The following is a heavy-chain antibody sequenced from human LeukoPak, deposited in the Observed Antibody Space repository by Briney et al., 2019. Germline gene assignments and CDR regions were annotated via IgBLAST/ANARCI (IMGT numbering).Heavy chain of an antibody. D-gene: IGHD3-9*01. CDR3: ARTYDILTGYPRGGFDP. V-gene: IGHV4-39*01. CDR2: IYYSGRT. J-gene: IGHJ5*02. CDR1: GGSISSSSYY. Sequence: SEPLSLPFPVAGGSISSSSYYWGWIRPPPGKGVEGIGSIYYSGRTYYNPSLKSRVTISVDTSKNQFSLKLSSATAADTAVYYCARTYDILTGYPRGGFDPWGQGTRVTVSS.